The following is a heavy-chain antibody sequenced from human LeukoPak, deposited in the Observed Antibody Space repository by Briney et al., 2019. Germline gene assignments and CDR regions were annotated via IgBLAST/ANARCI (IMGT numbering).Heavy chain of an antibody. J-gene: IGHJ4*02. CDR2: IHYTGAT. CDR1: GGSITGYY. Sequence: PSETLSLTCAVYGGSITGYYWSWIRQTPGTGLEWVGEIHYTGATSYNPSLKSRATISTDTSKNQFSLRLSSVTAADTAVYYCARGNILTGYCFDFWGQGALVTVSS. D-gene: IGHD3-9*01. CDR3: ARGNILTGYCFDF. V-gene: IGHV4-34*01.